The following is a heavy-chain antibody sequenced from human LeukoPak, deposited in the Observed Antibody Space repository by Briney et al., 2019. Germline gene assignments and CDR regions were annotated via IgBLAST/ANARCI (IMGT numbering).Heavy chain of an antibody. CDR3: ARHRGIVVVPAAIEYHYYYMDV. Sequence: SETLSLACAVYGGSFSGYYWSWIRQPPGKGLEWIGEINHSGSTNYNPSLKSRVTISVDTSKNQFSLKLSSVTAADTAVYYCARHRGIVVVPAAIEYHYYYMDVWGKGTTVTISS. J-gene: IGHJ6*03. V-gene: IGHV4-34*01. CDR2: INHSGST. D-gene: IGHD2-2*01. CDR1: GGSFSGYY.